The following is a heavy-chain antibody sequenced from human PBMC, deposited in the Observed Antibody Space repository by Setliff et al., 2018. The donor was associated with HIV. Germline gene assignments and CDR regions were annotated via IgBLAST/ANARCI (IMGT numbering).Heavy chain of an antibody. CDR2: INTHSGYT. CDR3: ARGKTWLRFLDY. D-gene: IGHD5-12*01. V-gene: IGHV1-18*01. CDR1: GYTFNNYG. Sequence: AASVKVSCKASGYTFNNYGISWVRQAPGQGLEWMGWINTHSGYTNYAQNVQGRVTVTMDTSTSTAYMELRSLKSGDTAVYYCARGKTWLRFLDYWGQGTLVTGS. J-gene: IGHJ4*02.